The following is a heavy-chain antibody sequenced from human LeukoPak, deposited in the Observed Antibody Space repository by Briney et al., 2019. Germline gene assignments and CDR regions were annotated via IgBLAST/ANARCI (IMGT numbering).Heavy chain of an antibody. D-gene: IGHD5-24*01. J-gene: IGHJ4*02. V-gene: IGHV1-69*04. CDR3: ARKDGYNSFDY. CDR2: IIPILGIA. CDR1: GGTFSSYA. Sequence: SVQVSFQASGGTFSSYAISWVRPAPGQGLEWMGRIIPILGIANYAQKFQGRVTITADKSTSTAYMELSSLRSEDTAVYYCARKDGYNSFDYWGQGTLVTVSS.